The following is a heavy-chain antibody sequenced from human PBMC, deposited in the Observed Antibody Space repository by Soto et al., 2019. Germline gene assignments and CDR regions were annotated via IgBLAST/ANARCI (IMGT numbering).Heavy chain of an antibody. V-gene: IGHV4-4*02. Sequence: PSETLSLTCAVSSGSISSSNWWSWVRQPPGKGLEWIGEIYHSGTTNYNPSLKSRVTISVDTSKNQFSLKLSSVTAADTAVYYCARDLGLGYSSSWYPFDYWGQGTLVTVSS. D-gene: IGHD6-13*01. CDR2: IYHSGTT. CDR3: ARDLGLGYSSSWYPFDY. CDR1: SGSISSSNW. J-gene: IGHJ4*02.